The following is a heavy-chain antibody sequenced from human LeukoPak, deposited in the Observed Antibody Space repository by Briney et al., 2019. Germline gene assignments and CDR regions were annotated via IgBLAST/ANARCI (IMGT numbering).Heavy chain of an antibody. CDR2: ISGSGGST. J-gene: IGHJ4*02. CDR1: GFTFSSYA. D-gene: IGHD3-10*01. V-gene: IGHV3-23*01. CDR3: AKDRGGYGSGSPLDY. Sequence: PGGSLRLSCAASGFTFSSYAMSWVRQAPGKGLEWVSAISGSGGSTYYADSVKGRFTISRDNSKNTLYLQMNSLRAEDTAVYYCAKDRGGYGSGSPLDYWGQGTLVTVSS.